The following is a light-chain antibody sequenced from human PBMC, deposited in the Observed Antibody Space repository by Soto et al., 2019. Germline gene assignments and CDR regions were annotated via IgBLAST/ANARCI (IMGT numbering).Light chain of an antibody. J-gene: IGLJ2*01. CDR1: SSDVGSYNL. V-gene: IGLV2-23*01. CDR2: EGS. Sequence: QSALTQPASVSGSPGQSITISCTGTSSDVGSYNLVSWYQQHPGKAPKLMIYEGSKRPSGVSNRFSGSKSGNTASLTISGLQAEDEAECYCCSYAGSSTLVFGGGTKLTVL. CDR3: CSYAGSSTLV.